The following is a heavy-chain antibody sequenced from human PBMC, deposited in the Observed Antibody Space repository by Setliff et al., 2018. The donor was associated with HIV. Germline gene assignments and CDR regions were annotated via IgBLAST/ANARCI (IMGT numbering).Heavy chain of an antibody. V-gene: IGHV4-4*07. CDR2: IYTSGST. CDR3: ARGTYYYDSSGFRDAFDI. CDR1: GGPISTYY. Sequence: SETLSLTCTVSGGPISTYYWSWIRQPAGKGLEWIGRIYTSGSTNYNPSIKSRVTMSVDTSKNQFSLKLSSVTAADTAVYYCARGTYYYDSSGFRDAFDIWGQGTMVTVS. J-gene: IGHJ3*02. D-gene: IGHD3-22*01.